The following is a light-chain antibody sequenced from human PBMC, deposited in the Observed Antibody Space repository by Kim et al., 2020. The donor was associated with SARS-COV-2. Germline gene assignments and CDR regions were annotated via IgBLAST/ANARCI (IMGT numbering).Light chain of an antibody. CDR2: GVT. J-gene: IGLJ3*02. CDR1: SSDIGGHNY. Sequence: QSVLTQPASVSGSPGQSITISCTGTSSDIGGHNYVSWYQQHPGKAPKLMIYGVTNRPSGVSNRFSGSKSGNTASLTISGLQDEDEADYYCSSYTISNTLVVFGGGTQLTVL. V-gene: IGLV2-14*03. CDR3: SSYTISNTLVV.